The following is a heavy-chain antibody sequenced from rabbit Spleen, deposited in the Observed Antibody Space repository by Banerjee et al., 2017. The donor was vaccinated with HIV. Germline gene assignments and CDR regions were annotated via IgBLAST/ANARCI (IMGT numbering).Heavy chain of an antibody. CDR2: IYGGSSGST. Sequence: QSLEESGGDLVKPGASLTLTCTASGFSFSSSYYMCWVRQAPGKGLEWIACIYGGSSGSTYTATWAKGRFSGAKASSTTVTLQMTSLTAADTATYFGARDTGSSFSSYGMDLWGQGTLVTVS. D-gene: IGHD8-1*01. V-gene: IGHV1S40*01. J-gene: IGHJ6*01. CDR1: GFSFSSSYY. CDR3: ARDTGSSFSSYGMDL.